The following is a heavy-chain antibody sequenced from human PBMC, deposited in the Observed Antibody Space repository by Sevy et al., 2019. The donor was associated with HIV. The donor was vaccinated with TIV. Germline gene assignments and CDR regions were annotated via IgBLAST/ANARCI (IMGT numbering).Heavy chain of an antibody. CDR2: ISSSGSTI. CDR3: ARGEYYDSSGYYPYFDY. CDR1: GFTFRDYY. J-gene: IGHJ4*02. V-gene: IGHV3-11*04. Sequence: GGLRLSCAASGFTFRDYYMSWIRQAPGKGLEWVSYISSSGSTIYYADSVKGRFTISRDNAKNSLYLQMSSLRAEDTAVYYCARGEYYDSSGYYPYFDYWGQGTLVTVSS. D-gene: IGHD3-22*01.